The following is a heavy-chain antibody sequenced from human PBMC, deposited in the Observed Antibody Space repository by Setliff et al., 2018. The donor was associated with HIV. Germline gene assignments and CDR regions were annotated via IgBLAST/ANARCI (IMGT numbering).Heavy chain of an antibody. Sequence: ASVKVSCKASGYTFTSYYMHWVRQAPGQGLEWMGIINPSGGSTSYAQKFQGRVTMTRDTSTSTVYMELSSLRSEDTAVYYCARDYYDSSGYRGLDVFDIWGQGTMVTVSS. V-gene: IGHV1-46*01. D-gene: IGHD3-22*01. CDR2: INPSGGST. CDR1: GYTFTSYY. CDR3: ARDYYDSSGYRGLDVFDI. J-gene: IGHJ3*02.